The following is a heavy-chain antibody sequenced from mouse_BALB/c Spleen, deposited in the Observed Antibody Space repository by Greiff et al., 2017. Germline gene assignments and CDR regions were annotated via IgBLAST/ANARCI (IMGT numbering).Heavy chain of an antibody. CDR2: INSNGGST. D-gene: IGHD2-4*01. Sequence: EVKLVESGGGLVQPGGSLKLSCAVSGFTFSSYGMSWVRQTPDKRLELVATINSNGGSTYYPDSVKGRFTISRDNAKNTLYLQMSSLKSEDTAMYYCAREMTTMITTGRFAYWGQGTLVTVSA. CDR3: AREMTTMITTGRFAY. J-gene: IGHJ3*01. V-gene: IGHV5-6-3*01. CDR1: GFTFSSYG.